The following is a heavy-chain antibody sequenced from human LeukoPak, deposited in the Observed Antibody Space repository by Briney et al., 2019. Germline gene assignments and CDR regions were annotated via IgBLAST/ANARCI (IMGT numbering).Heavy chain of an antibody. CDR2: FIPIYGSA. J-gene: IGHJ3*02. CDR3: AGFFYDNSGDAFDI. CDR1: GDSFTFTSHA. V-gene: IGHV1-69*01. D-gene: IGHD3-22*01. Sequence: SVKVSCKASGDSFTFTSHAFTWVRQAPGQGLEWMGGFIPIYGSANYAQKFQGRVTIISDEATRTVYMELSSLRPEDSAVYYCAGFFYDNSGDAFDIWGQGTMVTVSS.